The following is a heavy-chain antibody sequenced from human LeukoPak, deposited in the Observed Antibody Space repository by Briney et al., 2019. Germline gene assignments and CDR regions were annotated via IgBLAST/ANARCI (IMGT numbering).Heavy chain of an antibody. J-gene: IGHJ4*02. Sequence: GGSLRLSCAASGFTFSSYWMSWVRQAPGKGLEWVANIKQDGSEKYYVDSVKGRFTISRDNAKNSLYLKMNSLRAEDTAVYYCARDRRSGYSGYVQGYFDYWGQGTLVTVSS. D-gene: IGHD5-12*01. V-gene: IGHV3-7*01. CDR2: IKQDGSEK. CDR3: ARDRRSGYSGYVQGYFDY. CDR1: GFTFSSYW.